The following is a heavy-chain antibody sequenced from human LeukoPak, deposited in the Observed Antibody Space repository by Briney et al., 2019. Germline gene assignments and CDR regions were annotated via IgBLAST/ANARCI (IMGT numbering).Heavy chain of an antibody. D-gene: IGHD2-15*01. J-gene: IGHJ4*02. V-gene: IGHV3-7*02. CDR2: IKHDGSEK. Sequence: GGSLRLSCAASGFTFTIYWMSWVRQAPGKGLEWVANIKHDGSEKYYVDSVRGRFTISRDNAKNSLYLQMNSLRAEDTAVYYCARGDIVVVVAAYFDYWGQGTLVTVSS. CDR1: GFTFTIYW. CDR3: ARGDIVVVVAAYFDY.